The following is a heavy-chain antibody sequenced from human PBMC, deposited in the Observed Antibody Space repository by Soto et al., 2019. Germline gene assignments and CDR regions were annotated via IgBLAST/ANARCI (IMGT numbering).Heavy chain of an antibody. J-gene: IGHJ4*02. Sequence: SETLSLTCTVSCGSISSSSYYWGWIRQPPGKGLEWIGSIYYSGSTYYNPSLKSRVTISVDTSKNQFSLKLSSVTAADTAVYYCARHLSEGRDGYNYLGYWGQGTLVTVSS. CDR1: CGSISSSSYY. D-gene: IGHD5-12*01. CDR2: IYYSGST. CDR3: ARHLSEGRDGYNYLGY. V-gene: IGHV4-39*01.